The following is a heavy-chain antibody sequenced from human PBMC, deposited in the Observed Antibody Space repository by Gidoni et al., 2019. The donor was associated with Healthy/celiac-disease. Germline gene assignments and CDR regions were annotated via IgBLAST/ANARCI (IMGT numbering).Heavy chain of an antibody. CDR2: IIPILGIA. D-gene: IGHD2-21*02. Sequence: QVPLVQSGAEVKKPGSSVKLSCKASGGTLSSYAISWVRKAPVQGLEWMGRIIPILGIANYAQKFQGRVTITADKSTSTAYMELISLRSEDTAVYYCARGSRYCGGDCYSPDFDYWGQGTLVTVSS. J-gene: IGHJ4*02. CDR1: GGTLSSYA. CDR3: ARGSRYCGGDCYSPDFDY. V-gene: IGHV1-69*04.